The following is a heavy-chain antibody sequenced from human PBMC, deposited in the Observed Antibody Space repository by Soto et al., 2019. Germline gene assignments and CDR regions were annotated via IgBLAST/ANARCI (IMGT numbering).Heavy chain of an antibody. V-gene: IGHV3-7*01. D-gene: IGHD5-12*01. J-gene: IGHJ6*03. Sequence: GGSLRLSCAAFGFTFSSYWMSWVRQAPGKGLEWVANIKQDGSEKYYVDSVKGRFTISRDNAKNSLYLQMNSLRAEDTAVYYCARALSGHGYEFYYYYMDVWGKGTTVTVSS. CDR2: IKQDGSEK. CDR1: GFTFSSYW. CDR3: ARALSGHGYEFYYYYMDV.